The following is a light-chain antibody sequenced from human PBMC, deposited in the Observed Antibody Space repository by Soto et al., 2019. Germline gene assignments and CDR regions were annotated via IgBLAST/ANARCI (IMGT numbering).Light chain of an antibody. CDR3: QQYNSYAGT. CDR2: DAS. J-gene: IGKJ1*01. CDR1: QSISSW. V-gene: IGKV1-5*01. Sequence: DILMTQSPSTMSASVGDRVTITCRASQSISSWLAWYQQKPGKAPQLLIYDASNLKSRVPSRFSGSGSETEFSLTISSLQTDDFATYYCQQYNSYAGTFGQATKV.